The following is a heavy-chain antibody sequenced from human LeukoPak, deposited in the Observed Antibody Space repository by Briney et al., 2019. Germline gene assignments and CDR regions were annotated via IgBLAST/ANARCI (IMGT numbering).Heavy chain of an antibody. Sequence: PGGSLRLSCAASGFTFSNYWMSWVRQAPGKGLEWVANIKQDGSVKYYVDSVKGRFTISRDNAKNSLYLQMNSLSAEDTAIYYCARGQPLGGWGQGTLVTVSS. CDR1: GFTFSNYW. J-gene: IGHJ4*02. CDR2: IKQDGSVK. CDR3: ARGQPLGG. V-gene: IGHV3-7*05. D-gene: IGHD3-16*01.